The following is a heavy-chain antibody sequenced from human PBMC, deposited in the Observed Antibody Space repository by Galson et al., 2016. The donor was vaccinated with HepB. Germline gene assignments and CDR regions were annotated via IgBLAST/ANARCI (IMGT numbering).Heavy chain of an antibody. CDR2: IWYDGSNK. J-gene: IGHJ4*02. CDR1: GFTLSNYG. Sequence: SLRLSCAASGFTLSNYGIHWVRQAPGKGLEWVAVIWYDGSNKYYADSVKGRFTISRDNSKNTLYRQMNSLRAEDTAVYNCAKAPADVGLDYWGQGTLVTVSS. D-gene: IGHD1-26*01. V-gene: IGHV3-33*06. CDR3: AKAPADVGLDY.